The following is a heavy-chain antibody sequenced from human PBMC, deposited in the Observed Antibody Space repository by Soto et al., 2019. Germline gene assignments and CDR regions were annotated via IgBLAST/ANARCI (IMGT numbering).Heavy chain of an antibody. D-gene: IGHD6-6*01. CDR3: AKERLSSSSVPATASYYYYGMDV. CDR2: ISYDGSNK. Sequence: PGGSLRLSCAASGFTLSSYGMHWVRQAPGKGLEWVAVISYDGSNKYYADSVKGRFTISRDNSKNTLYLQMNSLRAEDTAVYYCAKERLSSSSVPATASYYYYGMDVWGQGTTVTVSS. J-gene: IGHJ6*02. CDR1: GFTLSSYG. V-gene: IGHV3-30*18.